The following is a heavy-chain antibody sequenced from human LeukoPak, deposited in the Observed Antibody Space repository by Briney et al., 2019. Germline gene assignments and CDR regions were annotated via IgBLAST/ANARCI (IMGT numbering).Heavy chain of an antibody. Sequence: SETLSLTCTVSGGSISSYYWSWIRQPPGKGLEWIGYIYYSGSTNYNPSLKSRVTISVDTSKNQFSLKLSSVTAADTAVYYCARHSTVVTSHFDYWGQGTLVTVSS. D-gene: IGHD4-23*01. CDR2: IYYSGST. CDR1: GGSISSYY. J-gene: IGHJ4*02. CDR3: ARHSTVVTSHFDY. V-gene: IGHV4-59*08.